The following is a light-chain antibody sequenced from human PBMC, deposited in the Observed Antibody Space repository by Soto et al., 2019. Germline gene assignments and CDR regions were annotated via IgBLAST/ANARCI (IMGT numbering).Light chain of an antibody. CDR1: QNINSNY. CDR3: QQYGGSPPRSDA. Sequence: EIVLTQSPGTLSLSPRQRATLSCRASQNINSNYLAWYQQKPGQAPRLLIYGASSRATGIPDRFSGSGSGTDCTLTISSREPVDFAVYYCQQYGGSPPRSDALGQGTKLEIK. CDR2: GAS. V-gene: IGKV3-20*01. J-gene: IGKJ2*01.